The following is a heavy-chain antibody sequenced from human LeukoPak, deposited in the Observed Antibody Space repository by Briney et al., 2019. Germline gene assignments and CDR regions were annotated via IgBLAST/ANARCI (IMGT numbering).Heavy chain of an antibody. V-gene: IGHV3-21*01. CDR3: ARGGESSSNVDY. CDR1: GFTFSSYS. J-gene: IGHJ4*02. CDR2: ISSSSSYI. Sequence: GGSLRLSCAASGFTFSSYSMNWVRQAAGKGLEWVSSISSSSSYIYYADSVKGRFTISRDNAKNSLYLQMNSLRAEDTAVYYCARGGESSSNVDYWGQGTLVTVSS. D-gene: IGHD6-6*01.